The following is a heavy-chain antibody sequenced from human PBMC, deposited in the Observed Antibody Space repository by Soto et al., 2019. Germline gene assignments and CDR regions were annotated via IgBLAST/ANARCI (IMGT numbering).Heavy chain of an antibody. J-gene: IGHJ4*02. CDR2: ISYDGSNK. D-gene: IGHD2-15*01. CDR3: AKDYLLSYYFDY. Sequence: GRSLRLSCAASXFTFSSYGMHWVRQAPGKGLEWVAVISYDGSNKYYADSVKGRFTISRDNSKNTLYLQMNSLRAEDTAVYYCAKDYLLSYYFDYWGQGTLVTVSS. CDR1: XFTFSSYG. V-gene: IGHV3-30*18.